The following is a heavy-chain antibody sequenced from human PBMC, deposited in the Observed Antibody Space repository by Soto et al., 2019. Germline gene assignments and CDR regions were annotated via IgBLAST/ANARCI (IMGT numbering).Heavy chain of an antibody. CDR3: ARAHSNYGANYYYYGMDV. V-gene: IGHV6-1*01. CDR2: TCYRSKWYN. D-gene: IGHD4-4*01. Sequence: SQTLSLTCAISGDSVPSNSAAWNWIRQSPSRGLEWLGRTCYRSKWYNDYAVSVKSRITINPDTSKNQFSLQLNSVTPEDTAVYYCARAHSNYGANYYYYGMDVWGQGTTVTVSS. J-gene: IGHJ6*02. CDR1: GDSVPSNSAA.